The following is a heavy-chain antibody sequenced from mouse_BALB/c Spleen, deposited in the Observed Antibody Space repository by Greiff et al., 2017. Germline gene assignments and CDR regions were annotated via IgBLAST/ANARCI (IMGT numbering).Heavy chain of an antibody. J-gene: IGHJ4*01. CDR3: NAYGSSSYAMDY. V-gene: IGHV1S81*02. CDR2: INPRNGGT. Sequence: VQLQQPGAELVKPGASVKLSCKASGYTFTSYYMYWVKQRPGQGLEWIGGINPRNGGTNFNEKLKSKATLTVDKSSSTAYMQLISLTSEDSAVYYCNAYGSSSYAMDYWGQGTSVTVSS. CDR1: GYTFTSYY. D-gene: IGHD1-1*01.